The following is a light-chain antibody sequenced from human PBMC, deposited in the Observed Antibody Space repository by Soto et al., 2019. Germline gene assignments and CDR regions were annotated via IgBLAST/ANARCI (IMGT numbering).Light chain of an antibody. CDR2: DVA. CDR3: VSYTSSTTYV. Sequence: QSALTQPASVSDSPGQSITISCTGTSSDVGGSNFVSWYQQHPGKPPKLIIYDVANRPSGVSNRFSGSKSGSTASLIISRLQTEDEADYYCVSYTSSTTYVLGTGNKVTVL. J-gene: IGLJ1*01. CDR1: SSDVGGSNF. V-gene: IGLV2-14*03.